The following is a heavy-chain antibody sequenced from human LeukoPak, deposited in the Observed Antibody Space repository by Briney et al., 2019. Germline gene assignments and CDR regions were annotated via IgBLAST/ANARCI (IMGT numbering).Heavy chain of an antibody. Sequence: GGSLRLSCAASGFTFSHHGMNWVRQAPGKGLEWVSAMSSSDDGRYYAASVRGRFTISRDTSRSTLYLQMNSLRAEDAAVYYCAKAPVTSCRGAFCYPFDYWGQGTLVTVSS. V-gene: IGHV3-23*01. CDR3: AKAPVTSCRGAFCYPFDY. CDR1: GFTFSHHG. D-gene: IGHD2-15*01. J-gene: IGHJ4*02. CDR2: MSSSDDGR.